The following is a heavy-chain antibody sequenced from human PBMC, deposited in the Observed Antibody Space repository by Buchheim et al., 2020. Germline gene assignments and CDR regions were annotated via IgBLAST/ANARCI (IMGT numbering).Heavy chain of an antibody. V-gene: IGHV3-15*07. CDR1: GFTFSNAW. CDR3: TTDSSGLWFGEFAYGMDV. D-gene: IGHD3-10*01. J-gene: IGHJ6*02. Sequence: EVQLVESGGGLVKPGGSLRLSCAASGFTFSNAWMNWVRQAPGKGLEWVGRIKSKTDGGTTDYAAPVKGRFTISRDASKNTLYLQMNSLKTEDTAVYYCTTDSSGLWFGEFAYGMDVWGQGTT. CDR2: IKSKTDGGTT.